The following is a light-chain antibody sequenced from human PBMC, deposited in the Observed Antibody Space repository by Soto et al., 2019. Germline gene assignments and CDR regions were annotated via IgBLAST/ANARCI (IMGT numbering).Light chain of an antibody. CDR2: DVS. J-gene: IGLJ1*01. Sequence: QLVLTQPRSVSGSPGQSVTISCTGTSSDVGGYNYVSWYQQHPGKAPKLMIYDVSKRPSGVPDRFSGSKSGNTASLTISGLQAEDEADYYCCSYAGSYTFEVFGTGTKRTVL. CDR3: CSYAGSYTFEV. CDR1: SSDVGGYNY. V-gene: IGLV2-11*01.